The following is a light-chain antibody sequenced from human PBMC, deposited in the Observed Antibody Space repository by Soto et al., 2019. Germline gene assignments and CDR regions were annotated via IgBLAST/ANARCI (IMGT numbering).Light chain of an antibody. J-gene: IGKJ5*01. V-gene: IGKV3D-15*01. Sequence: EIMMTQSPATLSVSTGERATLSCRASQSVSSNLAWYQQKPGQAPRLLIYDASNRATGIPARFSGGGSGTEFTLTITSLQSEDFAVYWCQQYNNWPLTFGPGTRLEIK. CDR2: DAS. CDR3: QQYNNWPLT. CDR1: QSVSSN.